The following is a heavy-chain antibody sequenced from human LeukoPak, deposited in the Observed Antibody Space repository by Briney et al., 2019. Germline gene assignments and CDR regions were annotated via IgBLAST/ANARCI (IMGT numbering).Heavy chain of an antibody. V-gene: IGHV1-2*06. CDR3: ARGARHCSSTSCRGIFYYYYYYMDV. J-gene: IGHJ6*03. CDR1: GYTFTGYY. CDR2: INPNSGGT. Sequence: ASVKVSCKASGYTFTGYYMHWVRQAPGQGLEWMGRINPNSGGTNYAQKFQGRVTMTRNTSISTAYMELSSLRSEDTAVYYCARGARHCSSTSCRGIFYYYYYYMDVWGKGTTVTVSS. D-gene: IGHD2-2*01.